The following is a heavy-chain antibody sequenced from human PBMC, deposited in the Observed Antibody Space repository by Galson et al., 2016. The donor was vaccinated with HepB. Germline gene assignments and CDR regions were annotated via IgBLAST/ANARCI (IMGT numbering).Heavy chain of an antibody. J-gene: IGHJ4*02. CDR3: ARAYQYTLDY. V-gene: IGHV3-7*04. Sequence: SLRLSCAASGLTFSRFWMTWVRQAPGKGLEWVANINQDGSEKHCLDSVRGRFIISRDNAKNSLYLQMNSLRAEDTAVYFCARAYQYTLDYWGQGTLVTVSS. CDR1: GLTFSRFW. D-gene: IGHD1-1*01. CDR2: INQDGSEK.